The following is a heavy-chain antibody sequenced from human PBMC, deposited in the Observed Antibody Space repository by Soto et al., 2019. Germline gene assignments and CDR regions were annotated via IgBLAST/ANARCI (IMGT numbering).Heavy chain of an antibody. CDR1: GGSISSGGYY. D-gene: IGHD5-12*01. CDR2: IYYSGST. CDR3: ARGHRRVATSWFEP. Sequence: PSETLSLTCTVSGGSISSGGYYWSWIRQHPGKGLEWIGYIYYSGSTYYNPSLKSRVTISVDTSKNQFSLKLSSVTAADTAVYYCARGHRRVATSWFEPWGQGTLVTVSS. V-gene: IGHV4-31*03. J-gene: IGHJ5*02.